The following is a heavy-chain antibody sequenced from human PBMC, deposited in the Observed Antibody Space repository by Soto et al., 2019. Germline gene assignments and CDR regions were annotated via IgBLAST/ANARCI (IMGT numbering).Heavy chain of an antibody. CDR2: INPNSGGT. D-gene: IGHD1-26*01. CDR3: ARAVLIVGATISYYGMDV. Sequence: ASVKVSCKASGYTFTGYYMHWVRQAPGQGLEWMGWINPNSGGTNYAQKFQGWVTMTRDTSISTAYMELSRLRSDDTAVYYCARAVLIVGATISYYGMDVWGQGTTVTVSS. CDR1: GYTFTGYY. V-gene: IGHV1-2*04. J-gene: IGHJ6*02.